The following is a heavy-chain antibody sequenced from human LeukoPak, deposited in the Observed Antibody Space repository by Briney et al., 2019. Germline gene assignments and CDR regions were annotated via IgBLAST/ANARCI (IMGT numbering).Heavy chain of an antibody. J-gene: IGHJ6*03. CDR2: INPNSGGT. V-gene: IGHV1-2*02. Sequence: ASVKVSCKASGCSFTGYYMHWVRQAPGQGLEWMGWINPNSGGTNYAQKFQGRVTMTTDTSTSTAYMELRSLRSDDTAVYYCARQGVTAAENNYFYYYMDFWGKGTTVTVSS. D-gene: IGHD6-13*01. CDR3: ARQGVTAAENNYFYYYMDF. CDR1: GCSFTGYY.